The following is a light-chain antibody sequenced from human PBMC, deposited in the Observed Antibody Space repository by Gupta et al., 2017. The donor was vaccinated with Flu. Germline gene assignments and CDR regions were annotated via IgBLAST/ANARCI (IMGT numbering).Light chain of an antibody. J-gene: IGKJ2*01. CDR3: QQHKNWPVT. V-gene: IGKV3-15*01. Sequence: EIVMTQSPATLSMSPGERATLSCRASQSVSSNIDWYQQKAGQAPRLLIYRASARATGIPDRFRGSGYGTEFTLTISSLKSDDFAIYYCQQHKNWPVTFGQGTKLEIK. CDR2: RAS. CDR1: QSVSSN.